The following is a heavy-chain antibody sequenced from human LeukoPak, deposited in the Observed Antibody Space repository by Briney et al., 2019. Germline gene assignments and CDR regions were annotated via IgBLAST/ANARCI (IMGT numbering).Heavy chain of an antibody. CDR3: AKDLRFGELFEFDY. V-gene: IGHV3-23*01. CDR2: ISGSGGST. J-gene: IGHJ4*02. D-gene: IGHD3-10*01. CDR1: GLTFSSYA. Sequence: GGSLRLSCAASGLTFSSYAMSWVRQAPGKGLEWVSAISGSGGSTYYADSVKGRFTISRDNSKNTLYLQMNSLRAEDTAVYYCAKDLRFGELFEFDYWGQGTLVTVSS.